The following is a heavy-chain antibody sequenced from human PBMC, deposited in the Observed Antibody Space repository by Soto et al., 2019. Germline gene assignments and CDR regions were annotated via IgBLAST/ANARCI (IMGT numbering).Heavy chain of an antibody. J-gene: IGHJ2*01. V-gene: IGHV3-30*03. CDR1: GFTFNMYG. Sequence: QVHLVESGGGVVQPGRSLGLSCATSGFTFNMYGMHWVRQAPGKGLEWVAAISYDGVTKYYADSVKGRFIISRDDSKNTLYVQMNSLTGDDTAVYYCARSPQPTRGIHYYFGFWGRGILVSVSS. D-gene: IGHD1-26*01. CDR2: ISYDGVTK. CDR3: ARSPQPTRGIHYYFGF.